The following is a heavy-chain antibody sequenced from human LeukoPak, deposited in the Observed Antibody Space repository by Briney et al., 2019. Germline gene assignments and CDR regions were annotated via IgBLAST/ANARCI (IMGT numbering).Heavy chain of an antibody. D-gene: IGHD6-6*01. Sequence: GESLKISCKGSGYSFTSYWIGWVRQMPGKGLEWMGIIYPGDSDTRYSPSFQGQVTISADKSISTAYLQWSSLKASDTAMYYCARPIGQLVRESYFDYWGQGTLVTVSS. CDR2: IYPGDSDT. V-gene: IGHV5-51*01. J-gene: IGHJ4*02. CDR1: GYSFTSYW. CDR3: ARPIGQLVRESYFDY.